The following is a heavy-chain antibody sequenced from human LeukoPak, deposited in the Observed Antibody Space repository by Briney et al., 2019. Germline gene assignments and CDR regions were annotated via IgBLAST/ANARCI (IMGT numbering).Heavy chain of an antibody. D-gene: IGHD2-2*01. Sequence: GGSLRLSCAASGFTFSSYAMSWVRQAPGKGLEWVSVISGSGDRTSYADSVKGRFTISRDNSKNTLSLQMNSLRVEDTAVYYCAKMYCTSTSCSYFDYWGQGTLVTVSS. CDR2: ISGSGDRT. J-gene: IGHJ4*02. CDR1: GFTFSSYA. V-gene: IGHV3-23*01. CDR3: AKMYCTSTSCSYFDY.